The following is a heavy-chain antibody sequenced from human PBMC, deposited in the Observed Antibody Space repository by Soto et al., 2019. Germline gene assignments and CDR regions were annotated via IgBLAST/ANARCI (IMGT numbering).Heavy chain of an antibody. V-gene: IGHV3-74*01. CDR2: INSDGSST. CDR1: EFIFSNYW. CDR3: VREAATMVRGTTYYYYYMDV. D-gene: IGHD3-10*01. J-gene: IGHJ6*03. Sequence: EVQLVESGGGLVQPGGSLRLSCAASEFIFSNYWMHWVRQAPGKGLVWVSRINSDGSSTSYADSEKGRFTISRDNAKNTLYLQMNSLRAEDTAVYYCVREAATMVRGTTYYYYYMDVWGKGTTVTVSS.